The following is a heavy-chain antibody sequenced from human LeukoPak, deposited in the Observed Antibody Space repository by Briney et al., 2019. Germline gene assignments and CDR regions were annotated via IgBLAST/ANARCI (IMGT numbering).Heavy chain of an antibody. Sequence: GGSLRLSCAASGFTFSNYAMNWVRQASGKGLEWVSGIRVSNETYYADSVKGRFTISRANSENTLYLQMSGLRAEDTAVYYCAKGTGDMGYYFDYWGQGTPVTVSS. D-gene: IGHD1-1*01. CDR3: AKGTGDMGYYFDY. J-gene: IGHJ4*02. CDR1: GFTFSNYA. V-gene: IGHV3-23*01. CDR2: IRVSNET.